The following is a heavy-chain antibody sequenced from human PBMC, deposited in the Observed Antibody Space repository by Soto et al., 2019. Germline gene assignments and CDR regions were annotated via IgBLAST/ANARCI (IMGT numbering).Heavy chain of an antibody. CDR2: ISGSGGST. CDR1: GFTFSSYV. V-gene: IGHV3-23*01. CDR3: AKGPRAPPPHDYGMDV. J-gene: IGHJ6*02. Sequence: EVQLLESGGGLVQPGGSLRVSCVASGFTFSSYVMNWVRQAPGKGLYWVSGISGSGGSTYYADSVKGRFTISRDNSKNTLYLHMNSLRVEDTAVYYCAKGPRAPPPHDYGMDVWGQGTTVTVSS.